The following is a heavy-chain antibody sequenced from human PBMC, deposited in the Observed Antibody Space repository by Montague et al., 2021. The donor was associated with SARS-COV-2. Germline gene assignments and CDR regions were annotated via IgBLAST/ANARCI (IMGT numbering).Heavy chain of an antibody. J-gene: IGHJ4*02. CDR3: ARGSYSSSWYGPKYYFDY. CDR1: GGSISSYY. D-gene: IGHD6-13*01. V-gene: IGHV4-59*12. CDR2: IYYSGST. Sequence: SKTLSLTCTVSGGSISSYYWSWIRQPPGKGLEWIGYIYYSGSTNYNPSLKSRVTISVDTSKNQFSLKLSSVTAADTAVYYCARGSYSSSWYGPKYYFDYWGQGTLVTVSS.